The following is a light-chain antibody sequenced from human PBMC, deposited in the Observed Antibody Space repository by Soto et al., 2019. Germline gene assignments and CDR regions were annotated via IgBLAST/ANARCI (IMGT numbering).Light chain of an antibody. CDR2: YVS. CDR1: SSDV. J-gene: IGLJ3*02. CDR3: CSSAGGFTWV. V-gene: IGLV2-11*01. Sequence: QSVLTLPRSVSGSPGQSVTISCTGTSSDVVSWYQQRPGKAPKLIIFYVSQRPSGVPDRFSASKSGNTASLTISGLQAEDEADYYCCSSAGGFTWVFGGGTKLTVL.